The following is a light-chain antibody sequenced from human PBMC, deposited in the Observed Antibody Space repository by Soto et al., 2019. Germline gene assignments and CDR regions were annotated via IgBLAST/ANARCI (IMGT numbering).Light chain of an antibody. CDR1: ESVTSNY. V-gene: IGKV3-20*01. J-gene: IGKJ4*01. Sequence: EIVLTQSPGTLSLSPGERATLSCGASESVTSNYLAWYQQKPGQAPRLLIFGASTRATGIPDRFSGSGSGTDFTLTISRLEHEDFALNYCQQYKYWHLAFRGGTKV. CDR2: GAS. CDR3: QQYKYWHLA.